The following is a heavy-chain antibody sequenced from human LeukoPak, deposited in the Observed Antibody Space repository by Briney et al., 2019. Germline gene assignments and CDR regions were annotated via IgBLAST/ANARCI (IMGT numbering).Heavy chain of an antibody. D-gene: IGHD3-10*01. Sequence: PSETLSLTCTVSGGSISSSNWWSWVRQPPGKGLEWIGEIYHSGSTNYNPSLKSRVTISVDKSKNQSSLKLSSVTAADTAVYYCARDEGILWFGESHNWFDPWGQGTLVTVSS. CDR3: ARDEGILWFGESHNWFDP. V-gene: IGHV4-4*02. CDR2: IYHSGST. J-gene: IGHJ5*02. CDR1: GGSISSSNW.